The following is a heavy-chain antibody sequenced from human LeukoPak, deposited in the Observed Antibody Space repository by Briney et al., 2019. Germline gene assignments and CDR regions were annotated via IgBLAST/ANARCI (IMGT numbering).Heavy chain of an antibody. V-gene: IGHV1-2*02. CDR2: INPNSGGT. Sequence: ASVKVSCKASGSTFTGYYMHWVRQAPGQGLEWMGWINPNSGGTNYAQKFQGRVTMTRDTSISTAYMELSRLRSDDTAVYYCARDGILRFLEWLDYWGQGTLVTVSS. CDR1: GSTFTGYY. D-gene: IGHD3-3*01. J-gene: IGHJ4*02. CDR3: ARDGILRFLEWLDY.